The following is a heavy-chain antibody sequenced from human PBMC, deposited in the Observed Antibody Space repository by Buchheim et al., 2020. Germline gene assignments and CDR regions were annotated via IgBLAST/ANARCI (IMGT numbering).Heavy chain of an antibody. Sequence: QVQLQESGPGLVKPSQTLSLTCTVSGGSISGGGYYWSWVRQHPGKGLEWIGYIYYSGSTYYNPSLKSRVTISVETSKNQFSLKLSSVTAADTAVYYCARAEGDNEGDFWSGYAFDYWGQGTL. J-gene: IGHJ4*02. D-gene: IGHD3-3*01. CDR1: GGSISGGGYY. V-gene: IGHV4-31*03. CDR3: ARAEGDNEGDFWSGYAFDY. CDR2: IYYSGST.